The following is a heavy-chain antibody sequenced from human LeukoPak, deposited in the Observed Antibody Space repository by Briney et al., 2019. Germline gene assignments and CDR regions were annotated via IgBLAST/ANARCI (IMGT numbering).Heavy chain of an antibody. V-gene: IGHV4-31*03. J-gene: IGHJ4*02. CDR3: ARMYCGGDCYPDY. CDR2: IYYSGST. D-gene: IGHD2-21*02. Sequence: SETLSLTCTVSGGSISSGGYYWSWIRQHPGKGLEWIGYIYYSGSTYYNPSLKSRVTISVDTSKNQFSLKLSSVTTADTAVYYCARMYCGGDCYPDYWGQGTLVTVSS. CDR1: GGSISSGGYY.